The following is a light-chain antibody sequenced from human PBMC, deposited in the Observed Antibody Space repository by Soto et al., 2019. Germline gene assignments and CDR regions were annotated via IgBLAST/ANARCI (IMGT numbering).Light chain of an antibody. CDR3: QQYNNWPPIT. V-gene: IGKV3-15*01. Sequence: EIVMTQSPATLSVSPGERATLSCRASQSVSSNLAWYQQKPGQAPTLLIYGASTRATGIPARFSGSGSGTAFTLNNSRLKSEDFAVYYCQQYNNWPPITFGQGTKLEIK. CDR2: GAS. CDR1: QSVSSN. J-gene: IGKJ2*01.